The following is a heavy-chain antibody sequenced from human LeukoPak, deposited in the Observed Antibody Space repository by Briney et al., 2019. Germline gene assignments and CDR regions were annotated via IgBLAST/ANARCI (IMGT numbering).Heavy chain of an antibody. J-gene: IGHJ4*02. CDR1: GFTFSSYA. D-gene: IGHD6-19*01. Sequence: GGSLRLSCAASGFTFSSYAMSWARQAPGKGLEWVSAISGSGGSTYYADSVKGRFTISRDNSKNTLYLQMNSLRAEDTAVYYCAKVWDSSGWTWIDYWGQGTLVTVSS. CDR2: ISGSGGST. V-gene: IGHV3-23*01. CDR3: AKVWDSSGWTWIDY.